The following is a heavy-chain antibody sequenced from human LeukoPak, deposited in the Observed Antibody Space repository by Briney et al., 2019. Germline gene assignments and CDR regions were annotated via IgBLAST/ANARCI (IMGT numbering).Heavy chain of an antibody. J-gene: IGHJ4*02. D-gene: IGHD3-16*02. Sequence: PGGSLRLSCAASGFTVSSNYMSWVRQAPGKGLEWVSVIYSGGSTYYADSVKGRFTISRDNSKNTLYLQMNSLRAEDTAVYYCARVMITFGGVIGTFDYWGQGTLVTVSS. CDR2: IYSGGST. CDR3: ARVMITFGGVIGTFDY. V-gene: IGHV3-66*01. CDR1: GFTVSSNY.